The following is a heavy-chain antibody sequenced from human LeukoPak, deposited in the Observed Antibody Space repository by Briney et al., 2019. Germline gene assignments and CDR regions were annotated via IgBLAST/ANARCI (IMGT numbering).Heavy chain of an antibody. CDR1: GFIFSSNW. J-gene: IGHJ4*02. D-gene: IGHD3-22*01. CDR2: INQDGSTK. V-gene: IGHV3-7*01. Sequence: GGSLRLSCAASGFIFSSNWMIWVRQAPGKGLEWVANINQDGSTKHYVDSVKDRFTISRDNAKNSLYLQMNSLRAEDTAVYSCERDWGSSGFVDYWGQGTLVTVSS. CDR3: ERDWGSSGFVDY.